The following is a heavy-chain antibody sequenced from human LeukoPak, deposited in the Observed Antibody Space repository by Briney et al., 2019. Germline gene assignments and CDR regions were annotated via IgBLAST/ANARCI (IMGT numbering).Heavy chain of an antibody. Sequence: GASVKVSCKASGYTFTGYYMHWVRQAPGQGLEWMGRINPNSGGTNYAQKFQGRVTMTRDTSISTAYMELSRLRSDDTAVYYCARDWGYYYDSSGYYRIYWGQGTLVTVSS. CDR2: INPNSGGT. CDR3: ARDWGYYYDSSGYYRIY. J-gene: IGHJ4*02. CDR1: GYTFTGYY. D-gene: IGHD3-22*01. V-gene: IGHV1-2*06.